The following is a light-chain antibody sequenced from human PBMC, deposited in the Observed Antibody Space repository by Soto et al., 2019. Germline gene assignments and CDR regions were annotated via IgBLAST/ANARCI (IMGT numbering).Light chain of an antibody. CDR1: QDIGNS. J-gene: IGKJ5*01. Sequence: DIQMTQSPSSLSGSVGDRVTITCQASQDIGNSVNWYQQKPGKAPKLLLSAASNLETGDPLRFSGSGSGTDFAFIISSLQPEDVATYFCQQYGSLPITFGQRTRLEI. CDR3: QQYGSLPIT. V-gene: IGKV1-33*01. CDR2: AAS.